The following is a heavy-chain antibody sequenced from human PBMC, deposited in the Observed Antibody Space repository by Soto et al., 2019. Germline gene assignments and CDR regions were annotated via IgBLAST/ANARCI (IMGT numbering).Heavy chain of an antibody. D-gene: IGHD2-21*02. CDR2: IYYSGST. Sequence: QVQLQESGPGLVKPSQTLSLNCTVSGGSISSGGYYWSWIRQHPGKGMEWIGYIYYSGSTYYNPSLKSRVTISLEPSKNQFSLKLSSVPAADTAVYYCARVFCGGNCYPNYWGQGTLVTVSS. J-gene: IGHJ4*02. CDR1: GGSISSGGYY. CDR3: ARVFCGGNCYPNY. V-gene: IGHV4-31*03.